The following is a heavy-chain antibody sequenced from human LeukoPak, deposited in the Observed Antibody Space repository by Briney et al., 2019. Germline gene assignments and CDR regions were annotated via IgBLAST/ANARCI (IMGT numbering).Heavy chain of an antibody. CDR2: IYYSGST. J-gene: IGHJ3*02. Sequence: SETLSLTCTVSGGSISSYYWSWIRQPPGKGLEWIGYIYYSGSTNYNPSLKSRVTISVDTSKNQFSLRLSSVTAADTAVYYCARHYADYADPYTFDIWGQGTMVTVSS. D-gene: IGHD4-17*01. V-gene: IGHV4-59*08. CDR1: GGSISSYY. CDR3: ARHYADYADPYTFDI.